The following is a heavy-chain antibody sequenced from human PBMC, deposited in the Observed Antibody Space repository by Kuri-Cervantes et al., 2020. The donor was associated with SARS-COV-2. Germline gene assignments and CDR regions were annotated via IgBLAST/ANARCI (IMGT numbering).Heavy chain of an antibody. CDR3: ARGIAVAGAKYFDY. J-gene: IGHJ4*02. Sequence: SETLSLTCTVSGGSISSGSYYWTWIRQPAGKGLEWIGRLYTRGSTNYNPSLKSRVTISADTSKNQFSLNLSSVTAADTAVYYCARGIAVAGAKYFDYWGQGTLVTVSS. CDR1: GGSISSGSYY. D-gene: IGHD6-19*01. CDR2: LYTRGST. V-gene: IGHV4-61*02.